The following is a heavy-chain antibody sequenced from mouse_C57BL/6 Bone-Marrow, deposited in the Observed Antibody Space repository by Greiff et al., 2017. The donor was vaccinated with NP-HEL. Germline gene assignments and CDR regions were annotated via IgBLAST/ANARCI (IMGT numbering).Heavy chain of an antibody. CDR2: TFYSGIT. D-gene: IGHD2-5*01. J-gene: IGHJ1*03. CDR3: ARAYSIYWYFDV. Sequence: EVQLQESGPSLVRPSQTLSLTCTVTGFSINSDCYWIWIRQFPGNKLEYIGYTFYSGITYSNPSLESRTYITRDTSTNQFSLKLSSVTTEYTATYYCARAYSIYWYFDVWGTGTTVTVSS. V-gene: IGHV3-3*01. CDR1: GFSINSDCY.